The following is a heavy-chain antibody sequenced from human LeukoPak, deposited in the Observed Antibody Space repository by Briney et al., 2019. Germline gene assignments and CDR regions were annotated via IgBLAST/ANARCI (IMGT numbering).Heavy chain of an antibody. CDR2: IYSGGST. D-gene: IGHD3-9*01. CDR1: GFTVSSNY. J-gene: IGHJ4*02. Sequence: GGSLRLSCAASGFTVSSNYMSWVRQAPGKGLEWVSVIYSGGSTYYADSVKGRFTISRDNSKNTLYLQMNSLRAEDTAVYYCARGEYDILTGYSPFDYWGQGTLVTVSS. CDR3: ARGEYDILTGYSPFDY. V-gene: IGHV3-53*05.